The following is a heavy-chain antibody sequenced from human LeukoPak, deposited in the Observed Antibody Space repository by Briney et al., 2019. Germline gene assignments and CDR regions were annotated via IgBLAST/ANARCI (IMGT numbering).Heavy chain of an antibody. CDR2: ISSNGGST. CDR3: ARASGGDYDTWYFDY. Sequence: GGSLRLSCAASGYTFSSYAMHWVRQAPGKGLEYVSAISSNGGSTYYANSVKGRFTISRDNSKNTLYLQMGSLRAEDMAVYYCARASGGDYDTWYFDYWGQGTLVTVSS. V-gene: IGHV3-64*01. CDR1: GYTFSSYA. D-gene: IGHD4-17*01. J-gene: IGHJ4*02.